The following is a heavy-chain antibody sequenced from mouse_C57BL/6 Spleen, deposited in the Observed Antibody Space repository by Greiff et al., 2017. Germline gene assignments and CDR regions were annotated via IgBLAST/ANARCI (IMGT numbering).Heavy chain of an antibody. V-gene: IGHV1-47*01. CDR2: FHPYNDDT. D-gene: IGHD2-3*01. J-gene: IGHJ3*01. CDR1: GYTFTTYP. Sequence: VQLVESGAELVKPGASVKMSCKASGYTFTTYPIEWMKQNHGKSLEWIGNFHPYNDDTKYNEKFKGKATLTVEKSSSTVYLELSRLTSDDSAVYYCARPIYDGYYGFAYWGQGTLVTVSA. CDR3: ARPIYDGYYGFAY.